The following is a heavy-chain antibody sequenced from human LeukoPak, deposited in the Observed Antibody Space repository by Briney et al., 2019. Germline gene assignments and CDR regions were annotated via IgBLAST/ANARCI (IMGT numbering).Heavy chain of an antibody. CDR2: IYTSGST. V-gene: IGHV4-4*07. CDR1: GGSISSYY. Sequence: PSETLSLTCKVSGGSISSYYRNWIRQPAGKGLEWIGRIYTSGSTHYNPSLKSRVTMSVDRSKNQFSLNLTSVTAADTAVYYCATVGGAFDIWGQGTMVTVSS. D-gene: IGHD3-16*01. CDR3: ATVGGAFDI. J-gene: IGHJ3*02.